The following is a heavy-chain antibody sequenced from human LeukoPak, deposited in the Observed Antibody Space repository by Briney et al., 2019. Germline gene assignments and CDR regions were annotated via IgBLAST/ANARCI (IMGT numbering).Heavy chain of an antibody. V-gene: IGHV4-39*07. J-gene: IGHJ4*02. CDR2: IYYSGST. CDR1: GGSISSSSYY. D-gene: IGHD6-19*01. Sequence: NTSETLSLTCTVSGGSISSSSYYWGWIRQPPGKGLEWIGSIYYSGSTYYNPSLKSRVTISVDTSKNQFSLKLSSVTAADTAVYYCARSSYSSGFEVDYWGQGTLVTVSS. CDR3: ARSSYSSGFEVDY.